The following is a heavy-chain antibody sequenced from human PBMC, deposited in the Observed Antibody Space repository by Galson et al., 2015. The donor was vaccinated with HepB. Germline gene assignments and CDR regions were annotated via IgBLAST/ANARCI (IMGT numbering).Heavy chain of an antibody. D-gene: IGHD5-18*01. CDR1: GFTFSSYA. CDR2: ISSNGGST. Sequence: SLRLSCAAFGFTFSSYAMHWVRQAPGKGLEYVSAISSNGGSTYYANSVKGRFTISRDNSKNTLYLQMGSLRAEDMAVYYCASSRRDTAMVYFDYWGQGTLVTVSS. V-gene: IGHV3-64*01. J-gene: IGHJ4*02. CDR3: ASSRRDTAMVYFDY.